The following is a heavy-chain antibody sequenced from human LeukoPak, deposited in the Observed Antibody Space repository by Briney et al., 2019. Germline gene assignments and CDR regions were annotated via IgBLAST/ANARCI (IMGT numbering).Heavy chain of an antibody. D-gene: IGHD3-22*01. CDR1: GFTFSSYS. CDR3: ARDLGQYYDTSDNWFDP. CDR2: ISTSSSYI. Sequence: GGSLRLSCAASGFTFSSYSMNWVRQAPGKGLEWVSSISTSSSYIYYADSVKGRFTISRDNAKNTLNLQMNSLRAEDTAVYYCARDLGQYYDTSDNWFDPWGQGTLVTVSS. V-gene: IGHV3-21*01. J-gene: IGHJ5*02.